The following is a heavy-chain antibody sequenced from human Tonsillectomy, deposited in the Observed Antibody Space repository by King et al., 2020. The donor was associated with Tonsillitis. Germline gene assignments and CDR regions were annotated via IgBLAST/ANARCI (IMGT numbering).Heavy chain of an antibody. J-gene: IGHJ3*02. D-gene: IGHD3-22*01. Sequence: EVQLVESGGGLVQPGRSLRLSCAASGFTFDDYAMHWVRQVPGKGLEWVSGISWSSGVIGYADSVKDRFTISRDNAKNSLYLQMNSLRAEDTALYYCAKVRAMTVVLDAFDIWGQGTMVTVSS. CDR1: GFTFDDYA. CDR3: AKVRAMTVVLDAFDI. V-gene: IGHV3-9*01. CDR2: ISWSSGVI.